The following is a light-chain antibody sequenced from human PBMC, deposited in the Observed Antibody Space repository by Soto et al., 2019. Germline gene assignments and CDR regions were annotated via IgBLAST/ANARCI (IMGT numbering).Light chain of an antibody. CDR3: LQDYNYPWT. J-gene: IGKJ1*01. V-gene: IGKV1-6*01. Sequence: GARVTIPCRASQDIRNDLGWYQQKPGKATKLLIYAASSLQSGVPSRFSGSGSGTDFTLTISSLQPEDFATYYCLQDYNYPWTFGQGTKVEIK. CDR2: AAS. CDR1: QDIRND.